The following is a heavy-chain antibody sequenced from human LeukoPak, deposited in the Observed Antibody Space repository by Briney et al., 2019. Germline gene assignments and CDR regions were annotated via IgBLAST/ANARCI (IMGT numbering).Heavy chain of an antibody. J-gene: IGHJ6*03. CDR2: ISWNSGSI. Sequence: SGGSLRLSCAASGFTFDDYAMHWVRQAPGKGLEWVLGISWNSGSIGYADSVKGRFTISRDIAKNSLYLQMNSLRAEATAVYYCAKRTAMATPYYYYMDVWGKGTTVTVSS. CDR3: AKRTAMATPYYYYMDV. D-gene: IGHD5-18*01. V-gene: IGHV3-9*01. CDR1: GFTFDDYA.